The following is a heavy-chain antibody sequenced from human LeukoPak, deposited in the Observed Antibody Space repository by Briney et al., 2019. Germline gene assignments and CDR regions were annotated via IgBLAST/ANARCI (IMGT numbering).Heavy chain of an antibody. J-gene: IGHJ4*02. V-gene: IGHV3-15*01. CDR2: IKSKTDGGTT. Sequence: GGSLRLSCAASGFTFSNAWMSWVRQAPGKGLEWVGRIKSKTDGGTTDYAAPVKGKFTIARDEAKNTLYLQMNTLKTEDTAVYYCTASSTSCYICWGQGTLVTVSS. CDR3: TASSTSCYIC. D-gene: IGHD2-2*02. CDR1: GFTFSNAW.